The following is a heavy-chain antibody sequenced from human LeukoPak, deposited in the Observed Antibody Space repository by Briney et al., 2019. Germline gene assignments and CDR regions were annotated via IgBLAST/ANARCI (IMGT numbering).Heavy chain of an antibody. CDR1: GFIFSSYG. D-gene: IGHD4-17*01. CDR2: ISYDGSNK. J-gene: IGHJ3*02. CDR3: AKFATVTGEDAFDI. V-gene: IGHV3-30*18. Sequence: GGSLRLSCAASGFIFSSYGMHWVRQAPGKGLEWVAVISYDGSNKYYADSVKGRFTISRDNSKNTLYLQMNSLRAEDTAVYYCAKFATVTGEDAFDIWGQGTMVTVSS.